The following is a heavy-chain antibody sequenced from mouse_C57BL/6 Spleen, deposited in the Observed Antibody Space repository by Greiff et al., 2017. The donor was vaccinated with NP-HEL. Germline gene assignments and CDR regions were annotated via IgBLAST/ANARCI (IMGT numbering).Heavy chain of an antibody. V-gene: IGHV5-12*01. CDR1: GFTFSDYY. Sequence: LQQSGGGLVQPGGSLKLSCAASGFTFSDYYMYWVRQTPEKRLEWVAYISNGGGSPYYPDTVKGRFTISRDNAKNTLYLQMSRLKSEDTAMYYCARPFTTVVATGAMDYWGQGTSVTVSS. CDR3: ARPFTTVVATGAMDY. CDR2: ISNGGGSP. D-gene: IGHD1-1*01. J-gene: IGHJ4*01.